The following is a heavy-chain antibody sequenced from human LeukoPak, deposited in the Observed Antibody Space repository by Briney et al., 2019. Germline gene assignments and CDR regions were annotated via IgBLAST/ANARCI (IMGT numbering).Heavy chain of an antibody. CDR1: GFTFSSYW. Sequence: GGSLILSCAASGFTFSSYWMRWVRQAPGKGLEGVANIKNDGSEEYYVDSVKGRFTISRDNAKNSLFLQMNSLTVEDTAVYYCARAIRGSAVDTGDRWGQGTLVTVSS. CDR2: IKNDGSEE. D-gene: IGHD3-10*01. J-gene: IGHJ4*02. CDR3: ARAIRGSAVDTGDR. V-gene: IGHV3-7*01.